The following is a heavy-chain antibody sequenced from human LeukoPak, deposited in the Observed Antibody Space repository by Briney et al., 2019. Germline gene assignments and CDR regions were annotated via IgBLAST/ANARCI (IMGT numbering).Heavy chain of an antibody. V-gene: IGHV3-74*03. CDR1: GFTFSTFW. Sequence: GVSLRLSCAASGFTFSTFWMHWVRQAPGKGLMWVSQINNDGSDTKYADSVKGRFTISRDNAKNTVYLQMNSLRADDTAVYYCARDPLLWELPSDYWGQGTLVTVSS. J-gene: IGHJ4*02. CDR3: ARDPLLWELPSDY. D-gene: IGHD1-26*01. CDR2: INNDGSDT.